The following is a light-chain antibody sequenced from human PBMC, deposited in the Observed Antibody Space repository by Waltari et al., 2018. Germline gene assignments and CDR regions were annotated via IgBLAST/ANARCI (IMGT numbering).Light chain of an antibody. J-gene: IGKJ5*01. V-gene: IGKV3-15*01. Sequence: EIVMTQSPATLSVSPGERATLSCRASQSVSSNFARYQQKPGQAPRLLIYDASTRATGIPARFSGSGSGTEFILTISSLQSEDFAVYYCQHYHNFPSAFGQGTRLEIK. CDR3: QHYHNFPSA. CDR2: DAS. CDR1: QSVSSN.